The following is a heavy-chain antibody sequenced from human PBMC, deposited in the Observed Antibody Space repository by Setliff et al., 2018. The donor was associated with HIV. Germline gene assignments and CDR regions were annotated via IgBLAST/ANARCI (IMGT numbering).Heavy chain of an antibody. D-gene: IGHD1-1*01. CDR1: GYTFTDYF. V-gene: IGHV1-46*01. J-gene: IGHJ4*02. CDR2: INPSGGQR. CDR3: AREAPDDHFDH. Sequence: GASVKVSCKASGYTFTDYFVHWVRQAPGQGLEWMGKINPSGGQRSFAQKFQGRITVATATSTATSTGTVYMELSSLRSEDTAVYYCAREAPDDHFDHWGQGTLVTVSS.